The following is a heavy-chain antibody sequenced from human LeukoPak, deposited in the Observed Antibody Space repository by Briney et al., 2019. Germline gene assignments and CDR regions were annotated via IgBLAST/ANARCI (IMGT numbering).Heavy chain of an antibody. CDR2: IKQDGSEK. CDR3: AEENYYDSSAYPDN. J-gene: IGHJ4*02. Sequence: GGSLRLSCAASGFTFSSYWMRWVRQAPGKGLEWVANIKQDGSEKYYVDSVKGRFTISRDNAKNSLYLQMNSLRAEDTAVYYCAEENYYDSSAYPDNWGQGTLVTVSS. CDR1: GFTFSSYW. D-gene: IGHD3-22*01. V-gene: IGHV3-7*02.